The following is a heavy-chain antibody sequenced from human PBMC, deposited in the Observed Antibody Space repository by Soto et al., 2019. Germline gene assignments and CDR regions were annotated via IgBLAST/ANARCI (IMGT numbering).Heavy chain of an antibody. Sequence: QVQLVQSGAEVKQPGASVKVSCKASGYTFSTYDITWVRQAAGQGLEWVGWINPTSGNTSYAQKFQGRVTMTRDTSIGTHYMELSSLRSDDTAVYYCARAFPPRYNWNDGGLGFWGQGTLVTVSS. D-gene: IGHD1-20*01. CDR2: INPTSGNT. V-gene: IGHV1-8*01. CDR3: ARAFPPRYNWNDGGLGF. CDR1: GYTFSTYD. J-gene: IGHJ4*02.